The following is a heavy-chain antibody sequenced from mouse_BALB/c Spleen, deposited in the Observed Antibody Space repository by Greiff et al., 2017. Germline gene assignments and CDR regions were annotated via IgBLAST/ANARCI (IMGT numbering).Heavy chain of an antibody. D-gene: IGHD1-1*01. CDR3: TRVGYYGSSYYFDY. CDR1: GFTFSSYT. V-gene: IGHV5-6-4*01. Sequence: EVKLEESGGGLVKPGGSLKLSCAASGFTFSSYTMSWVRQTPEKRLEWVATISSGGSYTYYPDSVKGRFTISRDNAKNTLYLQMSSLKSEDTAMYYCTRVGYYGSSYYFDYWGQGTTLTVSS. CDR2: ISSGGSYT. J-gene: IGHJ2*01.